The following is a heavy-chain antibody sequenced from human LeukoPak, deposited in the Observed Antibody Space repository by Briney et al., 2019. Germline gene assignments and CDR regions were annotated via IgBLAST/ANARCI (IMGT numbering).Heavy chain of an antibody. D-gene: IGHD3-10*01. J-gene: IGHJ4*02. CDR1: GYSFTSYW. CDR3: ASRARVWFGELLWNY. Sequence: GESLKISCKGSGYSFTSYWIGWVRQMPGKGLEWMGIIYSGDSGTRYSPSFQGQVTISADKSISTAYLQWSSLKASDTAMYYCASRARVWFGELLWNYWGQGTLVTVSS. V-gene: IGHV5-51*01. CDR2: IYSGDSGT.